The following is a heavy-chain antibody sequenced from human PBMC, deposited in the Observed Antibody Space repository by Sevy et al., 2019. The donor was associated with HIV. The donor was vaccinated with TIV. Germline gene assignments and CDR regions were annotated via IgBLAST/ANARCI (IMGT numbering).Heavy chain of an antibody. Sequence: GGSLRLSCAASGFTFSNAWMSWVRQAPGKGLEWVGRIKSKTDGGTTDYAAPVKGRFTISRDDSKNTLYLQMNSLKTXDTAVYYCTTDLHDSSLFDYWGQGTLVTVSS. J-gene: IGHJ4*02. D-gene: IGHD3-22*01. CDR1: GFTFSNAW. CDR3: TTDLHDSSLFDY. CDR2: IKSKTDGGTT. V-gene: IGHV3-15*01.